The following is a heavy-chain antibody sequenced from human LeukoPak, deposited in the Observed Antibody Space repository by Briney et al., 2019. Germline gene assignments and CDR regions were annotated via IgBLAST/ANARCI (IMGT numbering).Heavy chain of an antibody. CDR1: GASISSFY. CDR2: IYTSGGT. V-gene: IGHV4-4*07. Sequence: SETLSLTCTVSGASISSFYWSWIRQPAGKGLEWIGRIYTSGGTNYNPSLKSRVTMSIDTSKNQFSLKLYSVTAAATAVYYCVTDRSGSYDYWGQGILVNVSS. CDR3: VTDRSGSYDY. J-gene: IGHJ4*02. D-gene: IGHD1-26*01.